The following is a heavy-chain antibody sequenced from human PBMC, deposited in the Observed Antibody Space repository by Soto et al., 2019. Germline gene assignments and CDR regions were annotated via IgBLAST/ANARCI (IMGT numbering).Heavy chain of an antibody. CDR3: ARDRMVRGYRPYSWFDP. V-gene: IGHV1-18*01. CDR1: GYTFTSYG. Sequence: ASVKVSCKASGYTFTSYGISWVRQAPGQGLEWMGLISAYNGNTNYAQKLQGRVTMTTDTSTSTAYMELRSLRSDDTSVYYCARDRMVRGYRPYSWFDPWGQGTLVTVSS. CDR2: ISAYNGNT. D-gene: IGHD3-10*01. J-gene: IGHJ5*02.